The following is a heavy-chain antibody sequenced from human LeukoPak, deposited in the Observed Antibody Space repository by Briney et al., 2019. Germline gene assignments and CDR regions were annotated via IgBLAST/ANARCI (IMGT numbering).Heavy chain of an antibody. D-gene: IGHD6-19*01. J-gene: IGHJ5*02. CDR2: ISAYNGNT. CDR1: GYTFTGYY. Sequence: ASVKVSCKASGYTFTGYYMHWVRQAPGQGLEWMGWISAYNGNTNYAQKLQGRVTMTTDTSTSTAYMELRSLRSDDTAVYYCAREGRLAPWLVPGGWFDPWGQGTLVTVSS. V-gene: IGHV1-18*04. CDR3: AREGRLAPWLVPGGWFDP.